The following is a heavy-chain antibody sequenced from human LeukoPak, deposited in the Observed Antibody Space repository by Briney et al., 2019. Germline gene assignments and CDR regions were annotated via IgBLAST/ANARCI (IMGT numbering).Heavy chain of an antibody. CDR2: ISGTESTG. D-gene: IGHD3-3*01. Sequence: GGSLRLSCAASGFTFSEYYMSWIRQAPGKGLEWVSYISGTESTGYYADSVRGRFIISRDNAKNSQYLQMSSLRTEDTAVYYCARDPDYTLSVGLDYWGQGTLVTVSS. J-gene: IGHJ4*02. CDR3: ARDPDYTLSVGLDY. CDR1: GFTFSEYY. V-gene: IGHV3-11*01.